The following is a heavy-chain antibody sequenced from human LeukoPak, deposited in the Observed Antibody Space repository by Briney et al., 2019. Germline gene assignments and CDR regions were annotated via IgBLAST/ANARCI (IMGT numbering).Heavy chain of an antibody. CDR2: ISDTGANT. CDR1: GFTFSSYA. Sequence: GGSLRLSCAASGFTFSSYAMSWVRQAAGKGLEWVSAISDTGANTYYADSVKGRFTISRDNSKNTLYLQMNSLRADDTAVYYCANHNIATFDYWGQGTLVTVSS. D-gene: IGHD2/OR15-2a*01. J-gene: IGHJ4*02. V-gene: IGHV3-23*01. CDR3: ANHNIATFDY.